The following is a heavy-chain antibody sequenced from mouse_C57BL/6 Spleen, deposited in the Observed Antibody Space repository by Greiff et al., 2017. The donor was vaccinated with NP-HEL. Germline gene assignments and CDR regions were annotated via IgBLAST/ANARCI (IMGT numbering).Heavy chain of an antibody. D-gene: IGHD1-1*01. J-gene: IGHJ4*01. Sequence: QVQLQQSGAELVKPGASVKISCKASGYAFSSYWMNWVKQRPGKGLEWIGQIYPGDGDTNYNGKFKGKATLTADKSSSTAYMQLSSLTSEDSAVYFCARGRGRDYAMDYWGQGTSVTVSS. CDR2: IYPGDGDT. CDR3: ARGRGRDYAMDY. CDR1: GYAFSSYW. V-gene: IGHV1-80*01.